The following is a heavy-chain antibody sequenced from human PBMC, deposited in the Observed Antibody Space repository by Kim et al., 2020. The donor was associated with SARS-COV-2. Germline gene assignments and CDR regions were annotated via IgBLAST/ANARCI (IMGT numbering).Heavy chain of an antibody. D-gene: IGHD3-3*01. J-gene: IGHJ4*02. Sequence: SLMGRFTISRDISKNTLYLQMDSLRSEDTAIYYCAKRGGVFDFSSASHIDYWGQGTLVTVSS. V-gene: IGHV3-30*02. CDR3: AKRGGVFDFSSASHIDY.